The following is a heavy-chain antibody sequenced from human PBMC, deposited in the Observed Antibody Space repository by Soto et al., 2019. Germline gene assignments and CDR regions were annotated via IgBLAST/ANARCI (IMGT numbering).Heavy chain of an antibody. CDR2: IYPADSDT. CDR1: GYSFTSYG. V-gene: IGHV5-51*01. D-gene: IGHD6-19*01. J-gene: IGHJ3*01. Sequence: GEALKISCKGSGYSFTSYGIAWVRQMPGKGLEWMGIIYPADSDTRYSPSFRGQVTISADKSISTAFLQWSSLKASDTAVYYCARLYRSAWNRTFDPWAPGTLATVS. CDR3: ARLYRSAWNRTFDP.